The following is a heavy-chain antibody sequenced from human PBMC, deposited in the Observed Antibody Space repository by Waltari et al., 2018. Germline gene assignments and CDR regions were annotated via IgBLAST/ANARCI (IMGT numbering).Heavy chain of an antibody. CDR2: INPKNGDT. Sequence: QVQLVQSGTEVKKPGASVRVSCQASGYTFTDYLLHWVRQTPGQGVEWMGWINPKNGDTSYAQNFLGRVTMTRDTSINTAYMDLSGLRSDDAAVFYCARDPGPIVGAPDFWGQGTLVTVSS. CDR1: GYTFTDYL. J-gene: IGHJ4*02. V-gene: IGHV1-2*02. D-gene: IGHD1-26*01. CDR3: ARDPGPIVGAPDF.